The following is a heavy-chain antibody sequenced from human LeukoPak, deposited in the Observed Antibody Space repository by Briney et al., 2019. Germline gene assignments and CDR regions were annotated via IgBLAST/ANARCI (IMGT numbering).Heavy chain of an antibody. V-gene: IGHV4-34*01. D-gene: IGHD3-16*02. Sequence: SETLSLTCAVYGGSFSGYYWSWIRQPPGKGLEWIGEINHSGSTNYNPSLKSRVTISVDTSKNQFSLKLSSVTAADTAVYYCARSGSYDYVWGSYRPDFDYWGQGTLVTVSS. CDR2: INHSGST. CDR1: GGSFSGYY. J-gene: IGHJ4*02. CDR3: ARSGSYDYVWGSYRPDFDY.